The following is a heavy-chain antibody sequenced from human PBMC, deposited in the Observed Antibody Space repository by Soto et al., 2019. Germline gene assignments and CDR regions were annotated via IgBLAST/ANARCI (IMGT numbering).Heavy chain of an antibody. V-gene: IGHV3-23*01. CDR2: ITGNSARI. D-gene: IGHD3-16*01. J-gene: IGHJ3*01. CDR3: AKNGDFDYDAFDV. Sequence: SLRLSCAASDSTIRRYAMSWVRQAPGKGLEWVSGITGNSARIYCADSVKGRFSISRDNSKNTLYLQMDTLRAEDTAVYYCAKNGDFDYDAFDVWGQGTVVTVSS. CDR1: DSTIRRYA.